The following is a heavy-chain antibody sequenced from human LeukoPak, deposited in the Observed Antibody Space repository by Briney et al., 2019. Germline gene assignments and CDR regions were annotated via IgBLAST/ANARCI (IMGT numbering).Heavy chain of an antibody. Sequence: GGSLRLSCAASGFTFRSYAMSWVRQAPGKGLEWVSVISGSGGTTYYADSVKGRFTIPRDNSKNTLYLQINSLRAEDTAVYYCAREDWIGLDYWGQGTLVTVSS. D-gene: IGHD3-3*01. CDR3: AREDWIGLDY. CDR1: GFTFRSYA. V-gene: IGHV3-23*01. J-gene: IGHJ4*02. CDR2: ISGSGGTT.